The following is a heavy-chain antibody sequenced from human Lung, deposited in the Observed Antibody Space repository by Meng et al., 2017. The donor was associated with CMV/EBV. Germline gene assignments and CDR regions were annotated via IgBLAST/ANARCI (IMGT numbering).Heavy chain of an antibody. CDR3: ARRSWSSSSGYHSFFDS. V-gene: IGHV4-34*01. CDR2: INHSGSV. D-gene: IGHD3-22*01. CDR1: SGSFTDSY. Sequence: SETXSLTCAVYSGSFTDSYWTWIHQFPGKGPEWIGEINHSGSVRYNPSLESRVSISADTSKNQFSLNLRSVTAADSAIYFCARRSWSSSSGYHSFFDSLGQEXLVTVSS. J-gene: IGHJ5*01.